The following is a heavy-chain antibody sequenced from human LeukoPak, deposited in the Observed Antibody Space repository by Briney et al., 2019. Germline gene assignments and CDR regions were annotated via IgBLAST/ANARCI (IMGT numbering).Heavy chain of an antibody. CDR1: GLNLRTYW. Sequence: GGSLRLSCAVTGLNLRTYWIHWVRHSPGRGLEWVARINGEGSRISYADSVRGRFTISRDNAKNTAYLQMNSLRAEDTALYYCARDPGYYYYGMDVWGQGTTVVVSS. CDR3: ARDPGYYYYGMDV. J-gene: IGHJ6*02. CDR2: INGEGSRI. V-gene: IGHV3-74*01.